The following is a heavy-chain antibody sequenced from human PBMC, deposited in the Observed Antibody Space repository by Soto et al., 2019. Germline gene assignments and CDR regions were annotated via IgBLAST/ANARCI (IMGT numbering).Heavy chain of an antibody. D-gene: IGHD3-22*01. CDR2: ITGSGDAT. CDR3: AIRASYYDSSGYFDT. Sequence: PGGSLRLSCAASGFTFSSYAMNWVRQAPGKGLEWVSVITGSGDATYYADSVKGRFTISRDNAKNTLYLQMNSLRAEDTAVYYCAIRASYYDSSGYFDTWGPGTLVTVSS. CDR1: GFTFSSYA. V-gene: IGHV3-23*01. J-gene: IGHJ4*02.